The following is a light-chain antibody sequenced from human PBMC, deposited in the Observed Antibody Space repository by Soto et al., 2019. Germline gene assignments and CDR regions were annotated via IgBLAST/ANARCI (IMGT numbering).Light chain of an antibody. J-gene: IGKJ4*01. CDR2: DAS. CDR1: QGISSY. Sequence: DIQLTQSPSFLSASVGDRVTITCRASQGISSYLAWYQQKPGKAPKVLIYDASSLQSGVPSRFSGSGSGTEFTLTISRLQPEDFATYYCQQLNTYPQTFGGGTKVEI. V-gene: IGKV1-9*01. CDR3: QQLNTYPQT.